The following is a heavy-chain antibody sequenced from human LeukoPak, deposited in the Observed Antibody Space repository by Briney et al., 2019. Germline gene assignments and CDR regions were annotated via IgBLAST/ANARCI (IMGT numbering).Heavy chain of an antibody. V-gene: IGHV1-69*04. CDR2: IIPILGIA. J-gene: IGHJ4*02. CDR3: ASGASSRTNAYRY. CDR1: GGTFSSYA. Sequence: SVKVSCKASGGTFSSYAISWVRQAPGQGLEWMGRIIPILGIANYAQKFQGRVTITADKSTSTAYMELSSLRSDDTAVYYCASGASSRTNAYRYWGQGTLVTVSS. D-gene: IGHD2-2*01.